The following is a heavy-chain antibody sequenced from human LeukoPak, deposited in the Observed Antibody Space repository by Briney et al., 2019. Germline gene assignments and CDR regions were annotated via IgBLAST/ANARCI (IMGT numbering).Heavy chain of an antibody. CDR3: AKHATEGGSSSTSSWDY. CDR1: GFTFSTYA. D-gene: IGHD2-2*01. V-gene: IGHV3-23*01. J-gene: IGHJ4*01. Sequence: GGSLRLSCAASGFTFSTYAMSWVCQAPGKGLNWVSTITGGGGTTYYADSVKGRFTISRDNSKNTLFLQMHSLRAEDTAIYYCAKHATEGGSSSTSSWDYWGQEPWSPSPQ. CDR2: ITGGGGTT.